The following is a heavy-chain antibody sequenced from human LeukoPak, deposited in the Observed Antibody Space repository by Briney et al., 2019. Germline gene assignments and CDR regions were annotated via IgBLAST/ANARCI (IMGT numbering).Heavy chain of an antibody. Sequence: PGRSLRLSCAASGFTFSTFSMYWVRQARGRGLEWVALISYSGSEKYYADSVEGRFTISRDNSNNTLYLQMNSLRVEDTAVYYCARESSRGRDFDYWGQGTLVTVSP. CDR1: GFTFSTFS. CDR3: ARESSRGRDFDY. J-gene: IGHJ4*02. D-gene: IGHD2-15*01. CDR2: ISYSGSEK. V-gene: IGHV3-30*14.